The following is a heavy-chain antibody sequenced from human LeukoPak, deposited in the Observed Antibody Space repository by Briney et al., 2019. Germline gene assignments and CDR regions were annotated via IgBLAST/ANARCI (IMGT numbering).Heavy chain of an antibody. D-gene: IGHD2-2*01. J-gene: IGHJ6*03. CDR3: ASRYCSSTSCSYYYYYMDA. Sequence: ASVKVSCKASGYTFTGYYMHWVRQAPGQGLEWMGWINPNSGGTNYAQKFQGRVTMTRDTSISTAYMELSRLRSDDTAVYYCASRYCSSTSCSYYYYYMDAWGKGTTVTVSS. CDR2: INPNSGGT. CDR1: GYTFTGYY. V-gene: IGHV1-2*02.